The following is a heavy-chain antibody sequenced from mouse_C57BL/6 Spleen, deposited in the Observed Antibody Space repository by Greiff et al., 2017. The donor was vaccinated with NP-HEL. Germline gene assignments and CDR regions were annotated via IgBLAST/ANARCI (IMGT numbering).Heavy chain of an antibody. Sequence: EVKLMESGGDLVKPGGSLKLSCAASGFTFSSYGMSWVRQTPDKRLEWVATISSGGSYTYYPDSVKGRFTISRDNAKNTLYLQMSSLKSEGTAMYYCERKGGLRPFAYWGQGTLVTVSA. CDR2: ISSGGSYT. CDR1: GFTFSSYG. CDR3: ERKGGLRPFAY. V-gene: IGHV5-6*01. D-gene: IGHD2-2*01. J-gene: IGHJ3*01.